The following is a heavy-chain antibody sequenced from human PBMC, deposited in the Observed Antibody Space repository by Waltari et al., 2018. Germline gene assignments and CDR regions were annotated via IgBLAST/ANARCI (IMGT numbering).Heavy chain of an antibody. CDR3: ARLRASLTGFGPYGMDV. J-gene: IGHJ6*01. CDR2: INTNTGKP. CDR1: EYTFTEYA. Sequence: QVQLVQSGSEFQKPGASVKVSCKASEYTFTEYALNWGRQAPGQGPEWMGWINTNTGKPTYAQGFTGRFVFSLDTSVTTAYLQINTLKAEDTAVYYCARLRASLTGFGPYGMDVWGQGTTVTVSS. V-gene: IGHV7-4-1*02. D-gene: IGHD3-9*01.